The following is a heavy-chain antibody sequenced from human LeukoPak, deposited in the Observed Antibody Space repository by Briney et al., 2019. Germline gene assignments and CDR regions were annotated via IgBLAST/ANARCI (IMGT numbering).Heavy chain of an antibody. CDR2: INAGNGNT. CDR1: GYTFTSYA. D-gene: IGHD3-10*01. Sequence: GASVQVSCQASGYTFTSYAMHWVRQAPGQRLEWMGWINAGNGNTKYSQKFQGRVTITRDTSASTAYMELSSLRSEDTAVYYCARELTYGSGSYEDWGQGTLVTVSS. CDR3: ARELTYGSGSYED. V-gene: IGHV1-3*01. J-gene: IGHJ4*02.